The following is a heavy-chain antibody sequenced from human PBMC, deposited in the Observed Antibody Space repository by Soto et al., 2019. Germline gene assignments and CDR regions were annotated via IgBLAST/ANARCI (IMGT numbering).Heavy chain of an antibody. CDR3: TTEGSGWYGIDY. CDR2: IKSKTDGGTT. CDR1: GFTFSNAW. Sequence: EVQLVESGGGLVKPGGSLRLSCAASGFTFSNAWMSWVRQAPGKGLEWVGHIKSKTDGGTTDYAAPVKGRFTISRDDSKNTLYLQMNSLKTEDTAVYYCTTEGSGWYGIDYWGQGTLVTVSS. V-gene: IGHV3-15*01. D-gene: IGHD6-19*01. J-gene: IGHJ4*02.